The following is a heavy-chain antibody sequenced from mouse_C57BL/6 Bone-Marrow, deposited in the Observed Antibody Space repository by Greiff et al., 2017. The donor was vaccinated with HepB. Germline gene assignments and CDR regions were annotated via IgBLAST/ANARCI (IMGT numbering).Heavy chain of an antibody. CDR3: ATMIRGAMDY. CDR1: GYTFTSYW. Sequence: QVQLQQPGAELVKPGASVKVSCKASGYTFTSYWMHWVKQRPGKGLEWIGRIHPSASDTTYNQKFKGKATLTVDKSSSTAYMQLSSLTSEDSAVYYWATMIRGAMDYWGQGTSVTVSS. J-gene: IGHJ4*01. D-gene: IGHD2-4*01. V-gene: IGHV1-74*01. CDR2: IHPSASDT.